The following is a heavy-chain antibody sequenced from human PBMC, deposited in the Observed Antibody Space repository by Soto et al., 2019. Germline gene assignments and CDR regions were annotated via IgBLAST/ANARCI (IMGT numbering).Heavy chain of an antibody. CDR2: ITPFNGNT. V-gene: IGHV1-45*02. CDR3: ASGRYDASGYFDY. D-gene: IGHD3-22*01. J-gene: IGHJ4*02. CDR1: GNTFTYVY. Sequence: GASVKVSCKGSGNTFTYVYLHWVRQAPGQALEWMGWITPFNGNTKYAQKFQDRVTFTGDTSFNTAYMELSSLRSDDTAMFYCASGRYDASGYFDYWGQGTLVTVSS.